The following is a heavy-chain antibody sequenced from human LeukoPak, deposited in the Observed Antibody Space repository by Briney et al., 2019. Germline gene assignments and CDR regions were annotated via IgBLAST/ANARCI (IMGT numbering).Heavy chain of an antibody. V-gene: IGHV1-69*04. J-gene: IGHJ4*02. CDR2: IIPIFGIA. Sequence: ASVHVSCKAFRGTFSQYAISWVRQAAGQEGEGMGRIIPIFGIAKHAQKFQGRVKLTADKSTRTAYMELSSLRSEETAGYYCARDRGDGYDRFDYWGQGTLVTVSS. D-gene: IGHD5-24*01. CDR1: RGTFSQYA. CDR3: ARDRGDGYDRFDY.